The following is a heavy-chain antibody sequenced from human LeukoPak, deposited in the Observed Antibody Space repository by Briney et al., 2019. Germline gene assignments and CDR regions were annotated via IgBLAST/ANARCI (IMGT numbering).Heavy chain of an antibody. CDR3: ARVGAIWGYMDV. Sequence: KPSETLSLTCTVSGVSISSYYWSWIRQPAGKGLEWTGRVFSSGSTNYNPSLKSRVTMSVDTSKNQLSLKLSSVTAADTAIYYCARVGAIWGYMDVWGKGTTVTVSS. V-gene: IGHV4-4*07. J-gene: IGHJ6*03. D-gene: IGHD3-16*01. CDR1: GVSISSYY. CDR2: VFSSGST.